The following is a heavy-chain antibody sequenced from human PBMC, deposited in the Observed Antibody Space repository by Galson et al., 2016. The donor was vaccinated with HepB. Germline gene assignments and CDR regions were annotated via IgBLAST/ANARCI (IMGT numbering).Heavy chain of an antibody. Sequence: LRLSCAASGFPFSSYGMHWVRQAPGKGLEWVAVISYDGSNKYYVDSVKGRFTISRDNSKNTLYLQMDSLRPDDTAIYYCAKIDCGKNCPPDYWRLGILVTVSS. J-gene: IGHJ4*02. CDR2: ISYDGSNK. V-gene: IGHV3-30*18. CDR3: AKIDCGKNCPPDY. D-gene: IGHD2-21*02. CDR1: GFPFSSYG.